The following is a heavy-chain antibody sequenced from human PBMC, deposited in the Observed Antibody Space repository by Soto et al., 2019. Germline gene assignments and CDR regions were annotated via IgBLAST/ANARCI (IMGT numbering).Heavy chain of an antibody. CDR3: AKEVSSWFHGMDV. D-gene: IGHD6-13*01. V-gene: IGHV3-21*01. CDR1: GFTFSSYS. J-gene: IGHJ6*02. CDR2: LSSSTSYI. Sequence: EVQLVESGGGLVKPGGSLRLSCAASGFTFSSYSMNWVRQAPGKGLEWVSSLSSSTSYIYYADSVKGRFNISRDTAKNSLYLQMNNLRAEDTAVYYCAKEVSSWFHGMDVWGQGTKVTVSS.